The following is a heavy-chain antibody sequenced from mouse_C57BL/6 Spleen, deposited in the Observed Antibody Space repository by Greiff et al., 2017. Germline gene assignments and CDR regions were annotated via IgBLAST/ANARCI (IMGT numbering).Heavy chain of an antibody. Sequence: VQLQQSGAELVKPGASVKLSCKASGYTFTSYWMHWVKQRPGQGLEWIGVIHPNSGSTNYNEKFKSKATLTVDKSSSTAYMQLSSLTSEDSAVYYCARCEDSSGDWGQGTTLTVSS. CDR2: IHPNSGST. D-gene: IGHD3-2*02. J-gene: IGHJ2*01. V-gene: IGHV1-64*01. CDR1: GYTFTSYW. CDR3: ARCEDSSGD.